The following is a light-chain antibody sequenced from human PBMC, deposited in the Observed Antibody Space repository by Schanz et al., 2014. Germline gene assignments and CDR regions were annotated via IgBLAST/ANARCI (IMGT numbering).Light chain of an antibody. Sequence: EVVLTQSPGTLSLSPGERATLSCRASQSVSSNSLAWYQQTPGQAPRLLIYGASSRATGIPDRFSGSGSGTEFTLTISSLQSEDFAVYYCQQYGRSLWTFGQGTKVEIK. CDR3: QQYGRSLWT. V-gene: IGKV3-20*01. CDR2: GAS. CDR1: QSVSSNS. J-gene: IGKJ1*01.